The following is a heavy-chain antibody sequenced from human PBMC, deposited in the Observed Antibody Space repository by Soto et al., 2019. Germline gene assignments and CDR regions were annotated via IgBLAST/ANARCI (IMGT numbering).Heavy chain of an antibody. CDR2: TRNKANSYTT. D-gene: IGHD4-17*01. CDR1: GFTFSDHY. J-gene: IGHJ3*02. CDR3: ARHHDYGDYPDAFDI. Sequence: GGSLRLSCAASGFTFSDHYMDWVRQAPGKGLEWVGRTRNKANSYTTEYAASVKGRFTISRDDSKNSLYLQMNSLKTEDTAVYYCARHHDYGDYPDAFDIWGQGTMVTVSS. V-gene: IGHV3-72*01.